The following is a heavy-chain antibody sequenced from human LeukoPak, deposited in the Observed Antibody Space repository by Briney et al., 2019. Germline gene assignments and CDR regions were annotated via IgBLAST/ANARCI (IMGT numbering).Heavy chain of an antibody. CDR2: VYYSGRA. D-gene: IGHD4-17*01. Sequence: SETLSLTRIVSGGSLIRYYWSWIRPPPGKGLEWMGYVYYSGRANYNPARSRRVNIPVDTSEIQYSLKPSSVTAADTAVYYCARTTVTTEHYYGMDVWGQGTTVTVSS. J-gene: IGHJ6*02. V-gene: IGHV4-59*01. CDR1: GGSLIRYY. CDR3: ARTTVTTEHYYGMDV.